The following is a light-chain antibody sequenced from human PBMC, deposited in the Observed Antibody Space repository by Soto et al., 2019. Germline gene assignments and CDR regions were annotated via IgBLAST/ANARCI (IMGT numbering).Light chain of an antibody. V-gene: IGKV3D-20*01. CDR3: QQYGSSPWT. CDR1: QSVRSNY. CDR2: DAS. Sequence: PGARATLSCGASQSVRSNYIAWYQQRPGLAPRLLIYDASSRATGIPDRFSGSGSGTDFTLTISGLEPEDFAVYHCQQYGSSPWTFGQGTKVEIK. J-gene: IGKJ1*01.